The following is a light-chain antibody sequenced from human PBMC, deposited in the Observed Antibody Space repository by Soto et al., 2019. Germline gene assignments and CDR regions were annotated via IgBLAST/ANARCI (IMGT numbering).Light chain of an antibody. CDR2: DNK. V-gene: IGLV1-51*01. Sequence: QSVLTQPPSVSAAPGRTVTISCSGTSSNIGNNGVSWYQVIAGTAHKLVIFDNKKRPSGTPDRFSGSKSGTSATLDISGLQAGDEADYYCATRDNALSALVVFGGGTKLTVL. J-gene: IGLJ2*01. CDR3: ATRDNALSALVV. CDR1: SSNIGNNG.